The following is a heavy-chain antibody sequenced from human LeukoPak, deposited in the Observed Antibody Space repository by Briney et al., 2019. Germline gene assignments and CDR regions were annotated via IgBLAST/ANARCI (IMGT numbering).Heavy chain of an antibody. J-gene: IGHJ5*02. CDR1: GGSISSGDYF. D-gene: IGHD3-10*01. CDR2: IYYSGST. V-gene: IGHV4-31*03. CDR3: ARRGTGRWFDP. Sequence: PSETLSLTCTVSGGSISSGDYFWGWIRQHPGKGLEWIGYIYYSGSTYYNPSLKSRAIISVDTSKNQFSLMLNSVTAADTAMYYCARRGTGRWFDPWGQGTLVTVSS.